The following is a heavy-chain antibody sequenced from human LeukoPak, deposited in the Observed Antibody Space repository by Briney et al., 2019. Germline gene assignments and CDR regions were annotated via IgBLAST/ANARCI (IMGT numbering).Heavy chain of an antibody. CDR1: GGSISSYY. D-gene: IGHD3-3*01. V-gene: IGHV4-59*08. CDR3: ARLESGYYDAFDI. J-gene: IGHJ3*02. CDR2: IYYSGST. Sequence: SETLSLTCTVSGGSISSYYWSWIRQPPGKGLEWIGYIYYSGSTNYNPPLKSRVTISVDTSKNQFSLKLSSVTAADTAVYYCARLESGYYDAFDIWGQGTMVTVSS.